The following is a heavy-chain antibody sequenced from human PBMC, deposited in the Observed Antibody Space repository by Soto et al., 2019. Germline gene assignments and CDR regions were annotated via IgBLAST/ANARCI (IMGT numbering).Heavy chain of an antibody. Sequence: QVQLVESGGGVVQPGRSLRLSCAASGFTFSSYAMHWVRQAPGKGLEWVAVISNDGNNKYYADSVKGRFTISRDNSKNTLYLQMNSLRAEDTAVYYCARVGSGFYSNFDYWGQGTLVTVSS. J-gene: IGHJ4*02. CDR1: GFTFSSYA. D-gene: IGHD3-22*01. CDR2: ISNDGNNK. V-gene: IGHV3-30-3*01. CDR3: ARVGSGFYSNFDY.